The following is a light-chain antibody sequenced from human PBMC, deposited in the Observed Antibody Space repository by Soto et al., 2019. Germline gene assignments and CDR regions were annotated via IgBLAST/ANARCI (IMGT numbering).Light chain of an antibody. J-gene: IGKJ1*01. Sequence: EIVLTQSPGTLSLSPGERATLSCRASQSVSSSYLAWYQQKPGQAPGLLIYGASSRATGIPDRFSGSGSGTDFTLTISRLEPEDFAVYYCQQYGSSPWRFGQGTKVDIK. CDR1: QSVSSSY. V-gene: IGKV3-20*01. CDR2: GAS. CDR3: QQYGSSPWR.